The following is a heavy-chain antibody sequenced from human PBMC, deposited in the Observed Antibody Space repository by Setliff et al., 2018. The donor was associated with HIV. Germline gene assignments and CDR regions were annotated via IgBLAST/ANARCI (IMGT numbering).Heavy chain of an antibody. CDR1: GAASIYF. Sequence: SETLSLTCTVSGAASIYFWGWIRQPPGKGLEWIGSVYYSGSTYYNPSLNSRVTISMDTSKNQFSLKLNSVTAADTAVYYCAKDRRGSYRTFDYWGPGILVTVSS. J-gene: IGHJ4*02. CDR2: VYYSGST. D-gene: IGHD1-26*01. V-gene: IGHV4-39*07. CDR3: AKDRRGSYRTFDY.